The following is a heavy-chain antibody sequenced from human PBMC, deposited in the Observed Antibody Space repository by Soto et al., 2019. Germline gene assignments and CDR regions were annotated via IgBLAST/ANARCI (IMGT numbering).Heavy chain of an antibody. CDR1: GITIGDYA. CDR3: TRLPYYDSSGNYCMDV. J-gene: IGHJ6*02. Sequence: LRLYYTPSGITIGDYAMGWVRQDAGKGLEWVGFIRSKAHGGTTEYAASVKGRFTISRDDSKSIAYLQMNSLKTEDTAVYYCTRLPYYDSSGNYCMDVWGQGTMVTVSS. V-gene: IGHV3-49*04. D-gene: IGHD3-22*01. CDR2: IRSKAHGGTT.